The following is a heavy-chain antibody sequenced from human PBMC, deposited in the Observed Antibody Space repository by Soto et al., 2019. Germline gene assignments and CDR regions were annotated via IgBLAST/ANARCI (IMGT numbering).Heavy chain of an antibody. V-gene: IGHV3-30*18. D-gene: IGHD6-6*01. CDR3: AQEMFPQTVPISSSPWGDP. CDR1: GFTLSTFG. Sequence: QVQLVESGGGVVQPGRSLRLSCAASGFTLSTFGIHWVRQAPGKGLEWVALVSYDESHVYYADSVKGRFAISRDISKNTVYLQMDSLRSEDTAIYYCAQEMFPQTVPISSSPWGDPWGQATLVTVSS. CDR2: VSYDESHV. J-gene: IGHJ5*02.